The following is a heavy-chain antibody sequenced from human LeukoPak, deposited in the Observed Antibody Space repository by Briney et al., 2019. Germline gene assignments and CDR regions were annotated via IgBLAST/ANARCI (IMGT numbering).Heavy chain of an antibody. CDR3: AGGGPFFSSSSSKEYYFDY. V-gene: IGHV1-18*01. CDR1: GYDFINYG. J-gene: IGHJ4*02. D-gene: IGHD6-6*01. Sequence: ASVKVSCKASGYDFINYGITWVRQAPGQGLEWMGWISLYNGNTDYKLQGRVTMTTDTSTSTAYMELRSLRSDDTAVYYCAGGGPFFSSSSSKEYYFDYWGQGTLVTVSS. CDR2: ISLYNGNT.